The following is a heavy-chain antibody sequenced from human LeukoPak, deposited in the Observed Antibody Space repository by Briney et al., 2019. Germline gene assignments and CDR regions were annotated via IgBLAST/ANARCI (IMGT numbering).Heavy chain of an antibody. J-gene: IGHJ5*01. CDR1: VFTFSNSA. Sequence: GGSLRLSCAASVFTFSNSAMNWVRRAPGRGLEGVSTISSGGAGTYYADSVKGRFSISRDNSKNTLYLQMNSLRAEDTAVYYCAKSGGSGTYPNWFDSWGQGTLVTVSS. CDR2: ISSGGAGT. CDR3: AKSGGSGTYPNWFDS. D-gene: IGHD3-10*01. V-gene: IGHV3-23*01.